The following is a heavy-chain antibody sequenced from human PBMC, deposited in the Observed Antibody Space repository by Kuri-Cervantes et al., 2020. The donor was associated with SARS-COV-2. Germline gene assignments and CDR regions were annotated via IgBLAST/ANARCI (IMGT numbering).Heavy chain of an antibody. D-gene: IGHD3-10*01. V-gene: IGHV3-11*04. CDR1: GFTFSDYY. CDR3: AGAGTGWKYPIDY. Sequence: GGSLRLSCAASGFTFSDYYMSWIRQAPGRGLEWVSYISDGGRAKHYADSVKGRFTVSRDNAKNSLYPQMNSLRTEDTAVYFCAGAGTGWKYPIDYWGQGTLVTVSS. J-gene: IGHJ4*02. CDR2: ISDGGRAK.